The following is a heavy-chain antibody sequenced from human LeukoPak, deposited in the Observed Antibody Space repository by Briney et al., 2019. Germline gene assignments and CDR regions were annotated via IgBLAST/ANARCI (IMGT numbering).Heavy chain of an antibody. CDR2: MNPNSGNT. Sequence: ASVKVSCKASGYTFTSYDINWVRQATGQGLEWMGWMNPNSGNTGYAQKFQGRVTMTRNTSISTAYMELSSLRSDDTAVYYCARADSSGYPRPNDYWGQGTLVTVSS. V-gene: IGHV1-8*01. J-gene: IGHJ4*02. CDR3: ARADSSGYPRPNDY. D-gene: IGHD3-22*01. CDR1: GYTFTSYD.